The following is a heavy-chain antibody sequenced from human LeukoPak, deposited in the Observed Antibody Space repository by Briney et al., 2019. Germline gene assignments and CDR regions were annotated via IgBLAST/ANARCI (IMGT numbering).Heavy chain of an antibody. D-gene: IGHD5-24*01. V-gene: IGHV3-7*01. CDR3: ARDVEGSLDY. CDR2: IKQDESAK. Sequence: GGSLRLSCAASGFTFSNYWMAWVRQAPGKGPEWVANIKQDESAKQYVDSVEGRFTISRDNAKSSLYLQMNSLRVDDTAVYYCARDVEGSLDYWGQGTLVAVSS. CDR1: GFTFSNYW. J-gene: IGHJ4*02.